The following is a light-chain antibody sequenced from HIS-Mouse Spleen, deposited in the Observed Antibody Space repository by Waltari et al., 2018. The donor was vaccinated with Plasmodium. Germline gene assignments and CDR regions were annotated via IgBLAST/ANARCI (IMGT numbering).Light chain of an antibody. CDR2: AAS. CDR1: QGISSY. V-gene: IGKV1-8*01. CDR3: QQYYSYLLT. J-gene: IGKJ4*01. Sequence: AIRITQSPSSFSASSGDRVPITCRASQGISSYLAWYQQKPGKAPKLLIYAASTLQSGVPSRFSGSGSGTDFTLTISCLQSEDFATYYCQQYYSYLLTFGGGTKVEIK.